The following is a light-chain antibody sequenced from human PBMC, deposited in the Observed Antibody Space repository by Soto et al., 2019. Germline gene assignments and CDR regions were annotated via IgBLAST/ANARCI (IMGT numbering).Light chain of an antibody. Sequence: EIVLTQSPATLSLSPGERATLSCRASQSVSSYLAWYQQKPGQAPRLLIYDASNRATGIPARFSGSGSGTDFTLTISSLEPEYFAVYYCQQRSSPITFGQGTRLEIK. V-gene: IGKV3-11*01. CDR3: QQRSSPIT. CDR2: DAS. CDR1: QSVSSY. J-gene: IGKJ5*01.